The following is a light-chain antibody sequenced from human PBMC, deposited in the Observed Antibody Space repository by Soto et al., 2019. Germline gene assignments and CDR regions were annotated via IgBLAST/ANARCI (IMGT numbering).Light chain of an antibody. J-gene: IGKJ4*01. V-gene: IGKV3-20*01. CDR3: QQYGRSPFT. Sequence: EIVLTQSPDTLSLSPGKRATLSCRASQSVSSSLAWYQQKPGQAPRLLIYDASIRAAGIPDRFSGSGSGTDFTLTISRLEPEDFAGYHCQQYGRSPFTFGGGTKVEIK. CDR2: DAS. CDR1: QSVSSS.